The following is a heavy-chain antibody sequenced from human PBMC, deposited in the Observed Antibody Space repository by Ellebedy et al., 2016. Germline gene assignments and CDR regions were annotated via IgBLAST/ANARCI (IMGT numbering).Heavy chain of an antibody. CDR1: GFTFSSYA. CDR3: AKGPGSWRGGNYFDY. J-gene: IGHJ4*02. V-gene: IGHV3-30-3*01. CDR2: ISYDGSNK. Sequence: GESLKISXAASGFTFSSYAMHWVRQAPGKGLEWVAVISYDGSNKYYADSVKGRFTISRDNSKNTLYLQMNSLRAEDTAVYYCAKGPGSWRGGNYFDYWGQGTLVTVSS. D-gene: IGHD3-10*01.